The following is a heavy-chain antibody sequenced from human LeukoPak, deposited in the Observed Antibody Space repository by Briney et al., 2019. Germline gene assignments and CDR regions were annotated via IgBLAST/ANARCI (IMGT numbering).Heavy chain of an antibody. V-gene: IGHV3-21*01. J-gene: IGHJ4*02. CDR1: GFIFSSYS. CDR2: ISTSGSYK. D-gene: IGHD3-10*01. CDR3: ARDRGSSFDY. Sequence: GESLRLSCAASGFIFSSYSMNWVRQAPGKGLEWVSFISTSGSYKYYADSVKGRFTISRDNAKNSLYLQMNSLRAEDTAVYYCARDRGSSFDYWGQGTLVTVSS.